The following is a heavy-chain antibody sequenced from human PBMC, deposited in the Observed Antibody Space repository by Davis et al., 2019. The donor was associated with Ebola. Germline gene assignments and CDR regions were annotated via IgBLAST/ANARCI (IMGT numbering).Heavy chain of an antibody. J-gene: IGHJ6*02. Sequence: GESLKISCAASGFTFSSYGMHWVRQAPGKGLEWVAVIWYDGSNKYYADSVKGRFTISRDNSKNTLYLQMNSLRAEDTAVYYCARDQGPYCSGGSCYRMGMDVWGQGTTVTVSS. V-gene: IGHV3-33*01. CDR1: GFTFSSYG. CDR3: ARDQGPYCSGGSCYRMGMDV. D-gene: IGHD2-15*01. CDR2: IWYDGSNK.